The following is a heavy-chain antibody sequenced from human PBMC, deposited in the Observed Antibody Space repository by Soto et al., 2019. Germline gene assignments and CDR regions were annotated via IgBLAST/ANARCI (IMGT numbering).Heavy chain of an antibody. J-gene: IGHJ5*02. CDR3: ARMSGDYGWVDP. Sequence: SETLSLTCTLSGGSTKFYYWSWIRQSPGKGLEWIGYDYHSGTTNYNPSLKSRVTISIETSKNQLSLELNSITAADAAVYYCARMSGDYGWVDPWGQGTLVTVSS. CDR1: GGSTKFYY. CDR2: DYHSGTT. D-gene: IGHD4-17*01. V-gene: IGHV4-59*01.